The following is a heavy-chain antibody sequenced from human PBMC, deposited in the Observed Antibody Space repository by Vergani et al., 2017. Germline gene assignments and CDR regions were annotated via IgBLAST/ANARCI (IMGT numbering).Heavy chain of an antibody. D-gene: IGHD3-3*01. CDR1: EFTFSNYA. CDR3: AKESITIFGVVICGYFDY. CDR2: ISGSGVSA. Sequence: EVQLLESGGGLVQPGGSLRLTCAASEFTFSNYAMNWVRQAPGKGLEWVSGISGSGVSAYYTDSVKGRFTISRDNAQNTLYLQMNSLRAEDTAVYYCAKESITIFGVVICGYFDYWGQGTLVTVSS. J-gene: IGHJ4*02. V-gene: IGHV3-23*01.